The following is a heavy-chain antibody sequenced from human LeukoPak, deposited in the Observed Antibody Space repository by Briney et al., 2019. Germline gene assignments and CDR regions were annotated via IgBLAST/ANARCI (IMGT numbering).Heavy chain of an antibody. D-gene: IGHD6-13*01. CDR3: AIPQRPGYSSSWYLAN. Sequence: ASVKVSCKASGYTFTSYGISWVRQAPGQGLEWMGWISAYNGNTNYAQKLQGRVTMTTDTSTSTAYMELRSLRSDDTAVYCCAIPQRPGYSSSWYLANWGQGTLVTVSS. CDR2: ISAYNGNT. V-gene: IGHV1-18*01. J-gene: IGHJ4*02. CDR1: GYTFTSYG.